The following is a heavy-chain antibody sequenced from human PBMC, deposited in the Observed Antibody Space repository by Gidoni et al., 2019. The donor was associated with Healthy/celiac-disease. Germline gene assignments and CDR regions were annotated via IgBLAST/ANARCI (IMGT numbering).Heavy chain of an antibody. V-gene: IGHV2-26*01. D-gene: IGHD3-16*01. J-gene: IGHJ5*02. CDR3: ARFMITFGGVPNWFDP. Sequence: QVTLKESGPVLVKPTETLTLTCTASGFSLRNARMGVSWIRQPPGKALEWLAHIFSNDEKSYSTSLKSRLTISKDTSKSQVVLTMTNMDPVDTATYYCARFMITFGGVPNWFDPWGQGTLVTVSS. CDR2: IFSNDEK. CDR1: GFSLRNARMG.